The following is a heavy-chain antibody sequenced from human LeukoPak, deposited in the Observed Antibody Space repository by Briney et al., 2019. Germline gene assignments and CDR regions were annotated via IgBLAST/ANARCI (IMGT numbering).Heavy chain of an antibody. V-gene: IGHV4-31*03. Sequence: SETLSLTCTVSGGSISSGGFYWSWIRQHPGKGLEWIGYIYYSGSTYYNPSLKSRVTISVDTSKNQFSLKLSSVTAADTAVYYCARWAGAAGTVYWFDPWGQGTLVTVSS. CDR1: GGSISSGGFY. D-gene: IGHD6-13*01. J-gene: IGHJ5*02. CDR3: ARWAGAAGTVYWFDP. CDR2: IYYSGST.